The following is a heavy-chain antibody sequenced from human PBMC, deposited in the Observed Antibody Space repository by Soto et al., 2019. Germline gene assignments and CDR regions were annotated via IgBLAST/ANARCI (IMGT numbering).Heavy chain of an antibody. CDR3: ARDPFSDYGSGSYYKSY. Sequence: GGSLRLSCAASGFTVSSNYMSWVRQAPGKGLEWVSVIYSGGSTYYADSVKGRFTISRDNSKNTLYLQMNSLRAEDTAVYYCARDPFSDYGSGSYYKSYWGQGTLVTVSS. J-gene: IGHJ4*02. V-gene: IGHV3-66*01. CDR2: IYSGGST. CDR1: GFTVSSNY. D-gene: IGHD3-10*01.